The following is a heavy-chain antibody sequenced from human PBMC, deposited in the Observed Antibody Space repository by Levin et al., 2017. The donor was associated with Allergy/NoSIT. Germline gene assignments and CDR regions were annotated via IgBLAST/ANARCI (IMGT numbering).Heavy chain of an antibody. Sequence: GSLRLSCTVSGGSISSYYWSWIRQPPGKGLEWIGYIYYSGSTNYNPSLKSRVTISVDTSKNQFSLKLSSVTAADTAVYYCARERSCSSTSCYPYYFDYWGQGTLVTVSS. J-gene: IGHJ4*02. CDR1: GGSISSYY. D-gene: IGHD2-2*01. V-gene: IGHV4-59*01. CDR3: ARERSCSSTSCYPYYFDY. CDR2: IYYSGST.